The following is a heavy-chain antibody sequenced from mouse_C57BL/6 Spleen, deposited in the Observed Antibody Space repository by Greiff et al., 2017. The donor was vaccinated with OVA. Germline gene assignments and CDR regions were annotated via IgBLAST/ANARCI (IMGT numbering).Heavy chain of an antibody. CDR3: ARSPPYPY. V-gene: IGHV14-2*01. CDR2: IVPEDGET. CDR1: GFNFNDYY. J-gene: IGHJ2*01. Sequence: VQLQQSGAELVKPGASVKLSCTASGFNFNDYYMHWVKQRPEQGLEWIGRIVPEDGETKSAPKFQGKATITADTSSNTVYLQLSSLTSEDTAIYYCARSPPYPYWGQGTTLTVSS.